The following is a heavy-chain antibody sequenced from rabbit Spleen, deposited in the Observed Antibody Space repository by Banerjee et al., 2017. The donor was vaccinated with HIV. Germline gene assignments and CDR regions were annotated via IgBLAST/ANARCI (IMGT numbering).Heavy chain of an antibody. CDR3: TRDDGSGHYIDGYFNL. V-gene: IGHV1S40*01. J-gene: IGHJ4*01. CDR1: GFSFSSRSD. CDR2: IYTGNGKN. D-gene: IGHD1-1*01. Sequence: VESGGGLVKPGASLTLICTASGFSFSSRSDMSWVRQAPGKGLEWIGFIYTGNGKNYYASWAKGRFTISKTSSTTVTLQVTSLTAADTATYFCTRDDGSGHYIDGYFNLWGPGTLVTVS.